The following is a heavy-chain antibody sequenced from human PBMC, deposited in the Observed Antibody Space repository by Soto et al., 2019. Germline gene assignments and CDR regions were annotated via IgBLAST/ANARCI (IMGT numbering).Heavy chain of an antibody. CDR3: ARHGPLSNNWNQLDY. Sequence: QLQLQESGPGLVKPSETLSLTCTVSGGSISSSPYYWGWIRQPPGKGLEWIGNIYYNGNTFYNPSLKRRVTISVDTSKNQFSLKLSSVTAADTAVYYCARHGPLSNNWNQLDYWGQGTLVTVSS. CDR2: IYYNGNT. V-gene: IGHV4-39*01. CDR1: GGSISSSPYY. D-gene: IGHD1-1*01. J-gene: IGHJ4*02.